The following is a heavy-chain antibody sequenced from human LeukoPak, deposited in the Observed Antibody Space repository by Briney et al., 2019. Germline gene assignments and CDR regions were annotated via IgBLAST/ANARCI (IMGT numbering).Heavy chain of an antibody. D-gene: IGHD1-14*01. CDR2: IIPILGIA. Sequence: SVKVSCKASGYTFTSYGISWVRQAPGQGLEWMGRIIPILGIANYAQKFQGRVTITADKSTSTAYMELSSLRSEDTAVYYCARDYFEPYYFDYWGQGTLVTVSS. J-gene: IGHJ4*02. CDR3: ARDYFEPYYFDY. V-gene: IGHV1-69*04. CDR1: GYTFTSYG.